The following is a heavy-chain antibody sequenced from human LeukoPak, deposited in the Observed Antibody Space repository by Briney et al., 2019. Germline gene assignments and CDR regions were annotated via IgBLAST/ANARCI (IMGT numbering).Heavy chain of an antibody. Sequence: PSETLSLTCTVYGGSISSYYWSWIRQPAGKGLEWIGRIYTSGSTNYNPSLKSRVTMSVDTSKNQFSLKLSSVTAADTAVYYCARSFSSGWYDHYYYYMDVWGKGTTVTVSS. D-gene: IGHD6-19*01. CDR1: GGSISSYY. J-gene: IGHJ6*03. V-gene: IGHV4-4*07. CDR2: IYTSGST. CDR3: ARSFSSGWYDHYYYYMDV.